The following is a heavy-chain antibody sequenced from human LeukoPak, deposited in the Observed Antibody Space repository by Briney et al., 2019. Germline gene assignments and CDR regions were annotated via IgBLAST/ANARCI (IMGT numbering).Heavy chain of an antibody. J-gene: IGHJ4*02. D-gene: IGHD1-7*01. CDR2: IYYSGST. Sequence: PSETLSLTCTVSGGSISSYYWSWIRQPPGKGLEWIGYIYYSGSTNYNPSLKSRVTISVDTSKNQFSLKLSSVTAADTAVYYCAREFGGWNYGRYFDYWGQGTLVTVSS. V-gene: IGHV4-59*01. CDR3: AREFGGWNYGRYFDY. CDR1: GGSISSYY.